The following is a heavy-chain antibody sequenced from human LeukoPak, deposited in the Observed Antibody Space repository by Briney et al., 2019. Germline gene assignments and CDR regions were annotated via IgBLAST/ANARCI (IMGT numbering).Heavy chain of an antibody. Sequence: SETLSLTCAVYGGSFSGYYWSWIRQPAGKGLEWIGRIYTSGSTNYNPSLKSRVTMSVDTSKNQFSLKLSSVTAADTAVYYCARDSLNYDYVWGSYPSYFDYWGQGTLVTVSS. D-gene: IGHD3-16*02. V-gene: IGHV4-4*07. J-gene: IGHJ4*02. CDR1: GGSFSGYY. CDR3: ARDSLNYDYVWGSYPSYFDY. CDR2: IYTSGST.